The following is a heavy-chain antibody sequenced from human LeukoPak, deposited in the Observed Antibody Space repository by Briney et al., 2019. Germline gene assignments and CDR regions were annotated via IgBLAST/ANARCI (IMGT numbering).Heavy chain of an antibody. CDR1: GYTFTSYG. CDR3: ARDHYYDSSGYYLGIDYYYGMDV. D-gene: IGHD3-22*01. Sequence: ASVKVSCKASGYTFTSYGISWVRQAPGQGLEWMGWISAYNGNTNYAQKLQGRVTMTTDTSTSTAYMELRSLRSDDTAVYYCARDHYYDSSGYYLGIDYYYGMDVWGQGTTVTVSS. J-gene: IGHJ6*02. CDR2: ISAYNGNT. V-gene: IGHV1-18*01.